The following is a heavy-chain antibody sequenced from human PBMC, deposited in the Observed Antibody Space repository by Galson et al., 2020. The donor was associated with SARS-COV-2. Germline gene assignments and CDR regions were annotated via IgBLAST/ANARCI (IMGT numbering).Heavy chain of an antibody. CDR1: GYTSTSYA. Sequence: ASVKVSSKPSGYTSTSYAITWVPPAPGQGLGWMGWINTNTGNPTSAQAFTGRFVFSLDTSVSTAYLQISSLKAEDTAVYYCARAELWFGELLSDQNINYYYGMDFWGQGTTVTVSS. CDR3: ARAELWFGELLSDQNINYYYGMDF. D-gene: IGHD3-10*01. V-gene: IGHV7-4-1*02. J-gene: IGHJ6*02. CDR2: INTNTGNP.